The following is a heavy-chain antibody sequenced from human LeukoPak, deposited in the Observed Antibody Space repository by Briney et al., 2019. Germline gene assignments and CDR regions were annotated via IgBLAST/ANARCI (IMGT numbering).Heavy chain of an antibody. CDR3: ARASGGSSWYRG. Sequence: ASVKVSCKASGYTFTGYYMHWVRQAPGQGLECMGWINPNSGGTNYAQKFQGRVTMTSDTSISTAYMELSRLRSDDTAVYYCARASGGSSWYRGWGQGTLVTVSS. CDR1: GYTFTGYY. D-gene: IGHD6-13*01. V-gene: IGHV1-2*02. CDR2: INPNSGGT. J-gene: IGHJ4*02.